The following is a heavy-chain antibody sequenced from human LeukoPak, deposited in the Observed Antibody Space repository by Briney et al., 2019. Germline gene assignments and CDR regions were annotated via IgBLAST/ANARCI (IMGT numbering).Heavy chain of an antibody. Sequence: GASVKVSCKASGYTFTSYGISWVRQAPGQGLEWMGWTSAYNGNTNYAQKLQGRVTMTTDTSTSTAYMELRSLRSDDTAVYYCARVTNWNDELGDDYWGQGTLVTVSS. CDR3: ARVTNWNDELGDDY. V-gene: IGHV1-18*01. CDR1: GYTFTSYG. CDR2: TSAYNGNT. J-gene: IGHJ4*02. D-gene: IGHD1-20*01.